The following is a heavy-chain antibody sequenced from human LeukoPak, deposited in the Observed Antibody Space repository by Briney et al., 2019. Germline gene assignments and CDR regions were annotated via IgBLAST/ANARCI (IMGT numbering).Heavy chain of an antibody. Sequence: TSETLSLTCAVYGGSFSGYYWSCIRQPPGKGLEWIGEINHSGSTNYNPSLKSRVTISVDTSKNQFSLKLSSVTAADTAVYYCARENWGPRSHFDHWGQGTLFTVSS. CDR1: GGSFSGYY. D-gene: IGHD7-27*01. J-gene: IGHJ4*02. V-gene: IGHV4-34*01. CDR3: ARENWGPRSHFDH. CDR2: INHSGST.